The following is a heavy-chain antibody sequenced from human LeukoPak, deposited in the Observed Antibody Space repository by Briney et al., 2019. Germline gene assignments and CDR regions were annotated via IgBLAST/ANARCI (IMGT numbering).Heavy chain of an antibody. CDR2: INHSGST. CDR1: GGSISSSSYY. Sequence: PSQTLSLTCTVSGGSISSSSYYWSWIRQPPGKGLEWIGEINHSGSTNYNPSLKSRVTISVDTSKNQFSLKLSSVTAADTAVYYCARGKPYCSGGSCLLYYYYYYMDVWGKGTTVTVSS. D-gene: IGHD2-15*01. J-gene: IGHJ6*03. V-gene: IGHV4-39*07. CDR3: ARGKPYCSGGSCLLYYYYYYMDV.